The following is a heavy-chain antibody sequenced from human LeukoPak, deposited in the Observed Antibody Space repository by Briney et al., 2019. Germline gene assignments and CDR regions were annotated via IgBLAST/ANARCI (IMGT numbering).Heavy chain of an antibody. Sequence: NPSETLSLTCTLSGGSISTSTYYWGWIRQPPRKGLEWIGSFYYSGSTYYNPSLKSRVTVSADTSKNQFSLKLSSVTAADTAVYYCASTLRFLEWSPFDPWGQGTLVTVSS. V-gene: IGHV4-39*01. CDR3: ASTLRFLEWSPFDP. D-gene: IGHD3-3*01. J-gene: IGHJ5*02. CDR2: FYYSGST. CDR1: GGSISTSTYY.